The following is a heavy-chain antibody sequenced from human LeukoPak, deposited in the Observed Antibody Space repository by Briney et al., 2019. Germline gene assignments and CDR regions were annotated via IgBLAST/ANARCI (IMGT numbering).Heavy chain of an antibody. D-gene: IGHD2-15*01. CDR2: ISSSSSYI. J-gene: IGHJ6*02. V-gene: IGHV3-21*01. CDR3: ARDGRSGGSCYFDYGMDV. Sequence: PGGSLRLSCAASGFTFSSYGMNWVRQAPGKGLEWVSSISSSSSYIYYADSVKGRFTISRDNARNSLYLQMNSLRAEDTAVYYCARDGRSGGSCYFDYGMDVWGQGTTVTVSS. CDR1: GFTFSSYG.